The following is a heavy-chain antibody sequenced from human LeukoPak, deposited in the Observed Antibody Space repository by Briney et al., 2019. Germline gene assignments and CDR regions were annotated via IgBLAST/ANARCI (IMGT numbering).Heavy chain of an antibody. D-gene: IGHD5-18*01. CDR2: IYTSGSN. Sequence: SETLSLTCTVSGGSISSYYRSWIRQPAGKGLEWIGRIYTSGSNNYNPSLKGRVTMSVDTSKNQFSLKLISVTAADTAVYYFARGLSLQLWSSMDVWGKGTTVTVSS. J-gene: IGHJ6*03. CDR1: GGSISSYY. CDR3: ARGLSLQLWSSMDV. V-gene: IGHV4-4*07.